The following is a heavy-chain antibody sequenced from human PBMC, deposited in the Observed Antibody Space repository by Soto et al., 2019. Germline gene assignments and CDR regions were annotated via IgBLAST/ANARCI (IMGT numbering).Heavy chain of an antibody. D-gene: IGHD3-3*01. V-gene: IGHV3-30-3*01. CDR2: ISYDGSNK. Sequence: QVQLVESGGGVVQPGRSLRLSCAASGFTFSSYAMHWVRQAPGKGLEWVAVISYDGSNKYYADSVKGRFTISRDNSKNPLYLQMNSLRAEDTAVYYCAREPRIFGVVSPPRSYGMDVWGQGTTFTVSS. CDR1: GFTFSSYA. CDR3: AREPRIFGVVSPPRSYGMDV. J-gene: IGHJ6*02.